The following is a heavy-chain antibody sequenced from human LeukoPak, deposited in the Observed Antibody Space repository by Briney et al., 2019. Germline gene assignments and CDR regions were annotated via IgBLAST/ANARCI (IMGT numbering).Heavy chain of an antibody. CDR1: GGSISSQY. CDR3: ARHGNGYRYYGMDV. D-gene: IGHD5-18*01. J-gene: IGHJ6*02. CDR2: IYYSGST. V-gene: IGHV4-59*08. Sequence: SETLSLTCIVSGGSISSQYWSWIRQPPGKGLEWIGYIYYSGSTNYNPSLKSRVTISVDTSKNQFSLKLSSVTAADTAVYYCARHGNGYRYYGMDVWGQGTTVTVS.